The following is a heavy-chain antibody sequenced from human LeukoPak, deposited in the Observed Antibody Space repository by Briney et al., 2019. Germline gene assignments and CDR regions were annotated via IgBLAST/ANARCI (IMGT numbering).Heavy chain of an antibody. D-gene: IGHD7-27*01. CDR3: ARDHHWAFDY. CDR1: GFTFSSYS. Sequence: PGGSLRLSCVASGFTFSSYSVNWVRQAPGKGLEWVSYSRSSDNTIRYADSVKGRFTVSGDTASNSLHLQMHSLSEEDTAVYYCARDHHWAFDYWGQGTLVTVSS. V-gene: IGHV3-48*02. J-gene: IGHJ4*02. CDR2: SRSSDNTI.